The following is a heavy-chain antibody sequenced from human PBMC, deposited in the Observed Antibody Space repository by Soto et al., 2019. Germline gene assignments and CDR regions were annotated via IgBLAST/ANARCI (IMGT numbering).Heavy chain of an antibody. CDR2: IYHSGST. D-gene: IGHD2-2*01. CDR1: GGSISMGGYS. CDR3: ARRTPSSGLYYFDY. V-gene: IGHV4-30-2*01. J-gene: IGHJ4*02. Sequence: SATLSLTCTVSGGSISMGGYSWLWIRQPPGKGLEWIGYIYHSGSTYYNPSLKSRVTISVDRSKNQFSLKLSSVTAADTAVYYCARRTPSSGLYYFDYWGQGTLVTV.